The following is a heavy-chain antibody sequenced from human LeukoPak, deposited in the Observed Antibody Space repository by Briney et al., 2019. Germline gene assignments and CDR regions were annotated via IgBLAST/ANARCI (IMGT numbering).Heavy chain of an antibody. D-gene: IGHD3-10*01. CDR3: TRGLKGNYYSGSETYSWFAP. J-gene: IGHJ5*02. V-gene: IGHV1-8*01. CDR1: GYTFTNYD. CDR2: MNPKSNNR. Sequence: ASVTVSCKGSGYTFTNYDVNWVGQATGQGLEWMGWMNPKSNNRGHAQIFQGTVNITTDTSMSTAYMELSSLRSDNTAVYYCTRGLKGNYYSGSETYSWFAPWGQGTLVTVSS.